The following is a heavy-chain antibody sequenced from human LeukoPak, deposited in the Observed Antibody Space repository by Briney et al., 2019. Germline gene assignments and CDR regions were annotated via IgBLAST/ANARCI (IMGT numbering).Heavy chain of an antibody. CDR2: IIPILGIA. CDR1: GGTFSSYT. J-gene: IGHJ3*02. Sequence: SVKVSCKASGGTFSSYTISWVRQAPGQGLEWMGRIIPILGIANYAQKFQGRVTITADKSTSTAYMELSSLRSEDTAVYYCARGAWFGESHAFDIWGQGTVVTVSS. V-gene: IGHV1-69*02. CDR3: ARGAWFGESHAFDI. D-gene: IGHD3-10*01.